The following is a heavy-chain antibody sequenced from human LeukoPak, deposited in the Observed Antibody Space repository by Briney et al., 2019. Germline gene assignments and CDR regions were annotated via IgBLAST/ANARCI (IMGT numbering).Heavy chain of an antibody. CDR1: GFTVSSNY. Sequence: GSLRLSCAASGFTVSSNYMSWVRQAPGKGLEWVSIIYSGGSTYYADSVKGRFTMSRDNSKNTVFLQMNSLRAEDTAVYYCAKGYCSSTSCYNNWFDPWGQGTLVTVSS. V-gene: IGHV3-53*01. J-gene: IGHJ5*02. CDR2: IYSGGST. CDR3: AKGYCSSTSCYNNWFDP. D-gene: IGHD2-2*01.